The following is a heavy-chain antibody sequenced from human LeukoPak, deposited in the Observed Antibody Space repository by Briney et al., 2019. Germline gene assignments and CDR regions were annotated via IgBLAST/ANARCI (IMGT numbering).Heavy chain of an antibody. J-gene: IGHJ3*01. CDR1: GFTFSSYG. CDR2: ILADGSDK. Sequence: GGSLRLSCAASGFTFSSYGMQWVRQAPRKGLEWMAVILADGSDKRYADSVKGRFTISRDNSKNRLFLQMNSLRVEDTAVYYCARDDARADNAFDLWGQGTTVTVSS. D-gene: IGHD2-15*01. CDR3: ARDDARADNAFDL. V-gene: IGHV3-33*01.